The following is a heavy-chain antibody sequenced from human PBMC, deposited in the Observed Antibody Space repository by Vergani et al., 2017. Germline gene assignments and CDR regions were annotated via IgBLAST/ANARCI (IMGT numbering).Heavy chain of an antibody. CDR1: GFTFSSYG. CDR3: ASGGPNYDSSGYYH. J-gene: IGHJ5*02. Sequence: QVQLVESGGGVVQPGRSLRLSCAASGFTFSSYGMHWVRQAPGKGLEWVAVISYDGSNKYYADSVKGRFTISRDNSKNTLYLQMNSLRAEDTAVYYCASGGPNYDSSGYYHWGQGTLVTVSS. V-gene: IGHV3-30*03. D-gene: IGHD3-22*01. CDR2: ISYDGSNK.